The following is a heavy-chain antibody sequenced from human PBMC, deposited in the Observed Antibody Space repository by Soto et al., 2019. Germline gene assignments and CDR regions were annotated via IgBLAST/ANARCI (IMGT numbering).Heavy chain of an antibody. CDR3: ARWWSGSRQGFDP. V-gene: IGHV4-31*03. CDR1: GGSISSGAYY. Sequence: QVQLQESGPGLVKPSQTLSLTCTVSGGSISSGAYYWSWIRQHPGKGLEWIGYIYYSGSTYYNPALKSRVTISVDTSKNQFSLKLSSVTAADTAVYYCARWWSGSRQGFDPWGQGTLVTFSS. CDR2: IYYSGST. D-gene: IGHD3-3*01. J-gene: IGHJ5*02.